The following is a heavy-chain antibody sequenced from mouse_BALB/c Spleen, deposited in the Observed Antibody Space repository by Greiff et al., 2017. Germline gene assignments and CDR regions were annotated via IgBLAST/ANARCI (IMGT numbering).Heavy chain of an antibody. Sequence: VQLQQSGPDLVKPSQSLSLTCTVSGYSITSCYSWHWIRQFPGNKLEWMGYIHYSGSTNYNPSLKSRISITRDTSKNQFFLQLNSVTTEDTATYYCARGGDYCRYDASPWFAYWGQGTLVTVSA. D-gene: IGHD2-14*01. CDR3: ARGGDYCRYDASPWFAY. J-gene: IGHJ3*01. CDR2: IHYSGST. CDR1: GYSITSCYS. V-gene: IGHV3-1*02.